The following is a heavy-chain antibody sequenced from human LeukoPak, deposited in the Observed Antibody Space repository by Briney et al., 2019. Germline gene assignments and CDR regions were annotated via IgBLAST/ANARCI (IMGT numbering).Heavy chain of an antibody. CDR2: ISSSSSYI. CDR3: ARGGSIYYGSGSYYADGGSSNWFDP. J-gene: IGHJ5*02. V-gene: IGHV3-21*01. Sequence: PGGSLRLSCAASGFTFSNCGMNWVRQAPGKGLEWVSSISSSSSYIYYADSVKGRFTISRDNAKNSLYLQMNSLRAEDTAVYYCARGGSIYYGSGSYYADGGSSNWFDPWGQGTLVTVSS. CDR1: GFTFSNCG. D-gene: IGHD3-10*01.